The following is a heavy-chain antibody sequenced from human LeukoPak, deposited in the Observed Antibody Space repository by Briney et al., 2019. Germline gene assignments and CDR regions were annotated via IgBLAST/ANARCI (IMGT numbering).Heavy chain of an antibody. CDR1: GFTFSDYY. V-gene: IGHV3-11*05. D-gene: IGHD5-24*01. CDR2: ISSSSSYT. J-gene: IGHJ4*02. Sequence: GGSLRLPCAASGFTFSDYYMSWIRQAPGKGLEWVSYISSSSSYTNYADSVKGRFTISRDNAKNSLYLQMNSLRAEDTAVYYCARVLVEMATTYYFDYWGQGTLVTVSS. CDR3: ARVLVEMATTYYFDY.